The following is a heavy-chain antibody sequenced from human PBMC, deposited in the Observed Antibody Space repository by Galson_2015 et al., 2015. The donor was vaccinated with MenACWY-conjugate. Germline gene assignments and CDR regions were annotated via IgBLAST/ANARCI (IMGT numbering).Heavy chain of an antibody. CDR1: GYSFTTYG. CDR3: ARGRVVTRDFDY. D-gene: IGHD2-21*02. V-gene: IGHV1-18*01. CDR2: INASNGDT. J-gene: IGHJ4*02. Sequence: SVKVSCKASGYSFTTYGINWVRQAPGQGLEWMGWINASNGDTNFAQTLRGRVTMTADTSTSTVYMELRSLRSDDTAVYYCARGRVVTRDFDYWGQGTLVSVSS.